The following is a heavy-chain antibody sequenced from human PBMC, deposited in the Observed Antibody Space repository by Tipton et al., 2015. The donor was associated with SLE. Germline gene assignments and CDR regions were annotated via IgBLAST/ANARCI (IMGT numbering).Heavy chain of an antibody. D-gene: IGHD6-13*01. V-gene: IGHV4-39*07. J-gene: IGHJ3*02. CDR1: GGSISSSSYY. CDR3: ARVVYSFSDAFDI. CDR2: IYASGST. Sequence: TLSLTCTVSGGSISSSSYYWGWIRQPPGKGLEWIGRIYASGSTEYNPSLKSRVTISVDPSKNQFSLRLTSLTAADTAVYYCARVVYSFSDAFDIWGQGTLVTVSS.